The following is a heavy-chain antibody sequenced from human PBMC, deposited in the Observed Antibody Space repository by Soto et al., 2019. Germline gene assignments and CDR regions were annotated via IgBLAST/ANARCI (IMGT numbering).Heavy chain of an antibody. CDR2: IYYSGST. D-gene: IGHD6-19*01. V-gene: IGHV4-59*01. CDR3: ARSSSGWYRGVGAFDI. CDR1: GGSISSYY. J-gene: IGHJ3*02. Sequence: PSETLSLTCTVSGGSISSYYWSWIRQPPGKGLEWIGYIYYSGSTNYNPSLKSRVTISVDTSKNQFSLKLSSVTAADTAVYYCARSSSGWYRGVGAFDIWGQGTMVTVSS.